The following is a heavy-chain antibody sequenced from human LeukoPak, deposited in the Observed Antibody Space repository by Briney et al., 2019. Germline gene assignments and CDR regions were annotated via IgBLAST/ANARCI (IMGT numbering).Heavy chain of an antibody. CDR3: PKDLGMITFGGVIVDY. CDR1: GFTFSSYT. J-gene: IGHJ4*02. V-gene: IGHV3-23*01. D-gene: IGHD3-16*02. CDR2: ISGSGGST. Sequence: GGSLRLSCAASGFTFSSYTMSWVRQAPGKGLEWVSAISGSGGSTYYADSVKGRFTISRDNSKNTLYLQMNSLRAEDTAVYYCPKDLGMITFGGVIVDYWGQGTLVTVSS.